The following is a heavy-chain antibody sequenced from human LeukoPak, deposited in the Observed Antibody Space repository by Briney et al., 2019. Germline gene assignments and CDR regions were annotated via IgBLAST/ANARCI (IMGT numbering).Heavy chain of an antibody. Sequence: PSETLSLTCTVSGGSISSYYWNWIRQPPGKGLEWIGNIYDRGSTKYNPPLKSRVTIPVDTSKNQFSLRLSSVTAADTAVYYCARGRTFDNWGQGTLVTVSS. CDR3: ARGRTFDN. V-gene: IGHV4-59*01. CDR2: IYDRGST. J-gene: IGHJ4*02. CDR1: GGSISSYY.